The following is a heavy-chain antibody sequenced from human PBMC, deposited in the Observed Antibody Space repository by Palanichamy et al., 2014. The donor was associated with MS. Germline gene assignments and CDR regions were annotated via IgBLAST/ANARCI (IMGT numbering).Heavy chain of an antibody. Sequence: QVQLVESGGGVVQPGRSLRPSCAVSGFTFTSYGMHWVRQAPGKGLQWVAVISEDGSNKYYVDSVKGRFTISRDNSKNTLYLQMNSLRPEDTAVYYCAKGDYFDYWGQGTLVTVTS. CDR3: AKGDYFDY. J-gene: IGHJ4*02. V-gene: IGHV3-30*18. CDR1: GFTFTSYG. CDR2: ISEDGSNK.